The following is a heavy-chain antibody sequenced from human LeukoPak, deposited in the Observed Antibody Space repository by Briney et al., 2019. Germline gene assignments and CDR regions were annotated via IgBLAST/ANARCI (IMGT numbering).Heavy chain of an antibody. Sequence: ASVKVSCKLSGHSLSESSMHWVRQAPGKGLEWMGSFDPEDGETFYAQKFQGRVTLTGDTSTDTAYMEVTSLRSEDRAVYYCAACLIGTPYYMGVWGKGTTVTVSS. CDR1: GHSLSESS. V-gene: IGHV1-24*01. CDR2: FDPEDGET. J-gene: IGHJ6*03. D-gene: IGHD1-1*01. CDR3: AACLIGTPYYMGV.